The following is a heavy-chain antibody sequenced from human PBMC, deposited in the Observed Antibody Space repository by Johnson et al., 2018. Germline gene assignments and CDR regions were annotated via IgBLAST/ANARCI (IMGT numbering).Heavy chain of an antibody. V-gene: IGHV4-59*01. CDR1: GGSISSDY. D-gene: IGHD6-19*01. CDR3: ARYISGWSDAFDI. J-gene: IGHJ3*02. Sequence: QVQLQESGPGLVKPSETLSLTCTVSGGSISSDYWSWIRQPPGKGLEWLGYIHYSGRTKYNPSLKSRVTISVDTSKNQFSLTLTSVTAADTAVFYCARYISGWSDAFDIWGQGTMVTVSS. CDR2: IHYSGRT.